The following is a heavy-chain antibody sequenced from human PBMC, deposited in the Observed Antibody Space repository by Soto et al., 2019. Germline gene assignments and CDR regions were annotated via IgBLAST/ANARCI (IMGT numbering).Heavy chain of an antibody. CDR1: GGSFSGYY. CDR3: ARAGVLITSHTHFDY. CDR2: INHSGST. J-gene: IGHJ4*02. V-gene: IGHV4-34*01. Sequence: SETLSLTCAVYGGSFSGYYWSWIRQPPGKGLEWIGEINHSGSTNYNPSLKSRVTISVDTSKNQFSLKLSSVTAADTAVYYCARAGVLITSHTHFDYWGQGTLVTVSS. D-gene: IGHD3-16*01.